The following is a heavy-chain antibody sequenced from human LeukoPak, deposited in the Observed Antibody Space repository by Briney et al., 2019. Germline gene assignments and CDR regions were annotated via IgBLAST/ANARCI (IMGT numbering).Heavy chain of an antibody. J-gene: IGHJ5*02. CDR1: GYTFTGYY. D-gene: IGHD3-22*01. CDR3: ARDFYYSSGYYYEGWFDP. V-gene: IGHV1-2*02. Sequence: ASVKVSCKASGYTFTGYYMHWVRQAPGQGREWMGWINPNSGGTNYAQKFQGRVTMTRDTSISTAYMELSRLRSDDTAVYYCARDFYYSSGYYYEGWFDPWGQGTLVTVSS. CDR2: INPNSGGT.